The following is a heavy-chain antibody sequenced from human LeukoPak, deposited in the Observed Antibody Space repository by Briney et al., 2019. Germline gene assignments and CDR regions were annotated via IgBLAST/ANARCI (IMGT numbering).Heavy chain of an antibody. J-gene: IGHJ4*02. V-gene: IGHV5-51*01. CDR3: AKGNGGGLWGFDY. Sequence: GESLKISCKGSGYSFNMYWIGWVRQMPGKGLEWMGIIYPGDSETRYSPSFEGHVTISVDKSISTTYLQWSSLKASDTAMYYCAKGNGGGLWGFDYWGQGTLVTVSS. D-gene: IGHD2-21*01. CDR1: GYSFNMYW. CDR2: IYPGDSET.